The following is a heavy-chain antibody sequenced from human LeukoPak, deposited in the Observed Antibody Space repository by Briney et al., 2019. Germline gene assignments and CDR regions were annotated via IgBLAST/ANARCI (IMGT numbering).Heavy chain of an antibody. Sequence: GGSLRLSCAASGFTFSSYGMHWVRQAPGKGLEWVAVIWYDGSNKYYADSVKGRFTISRDNSKNTLYLQMNSLRAEDTAVYYCARDSLTTVTTWDWFDPWGQGTLVTVSS. V-gene: IGHV3-33*01. CDR2: IWYDGSNK. CDR1: GFTFSSYG. CDR3: ARDSLTTVTTWDWFDP. J-gene: IGHJ5*02. D-gene: IGHD4-17*01.